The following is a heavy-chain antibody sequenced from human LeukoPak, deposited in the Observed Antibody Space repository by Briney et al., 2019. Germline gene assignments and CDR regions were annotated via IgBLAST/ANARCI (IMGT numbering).Heavy chain of an antibody. D-gene: IGHD3-22*01. CDR3: ARAQYYYDSSGYYPYYFDY. CDR2: IYYSGST. J-gene: IGHJ4*02. CDR1: GGSISSGGYY. V-gene: IGHV4-31*03. Sequence: SETLSLTCTVSGGSISSGGYYWSWIRQHPGKGLEWIGYIYYSGSTYYNPSLKSRVTISVDTSKNQFSLKLSSVTAADTAVYYCARAQYYYDSSGYYPYYFDYWGQGTLVAVSS.